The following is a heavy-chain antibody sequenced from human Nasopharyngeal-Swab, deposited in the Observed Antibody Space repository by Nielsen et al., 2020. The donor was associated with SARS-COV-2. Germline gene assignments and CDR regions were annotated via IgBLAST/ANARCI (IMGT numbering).Heavy chain of an antibody. V-gene: IGHV3-20*04. CDR1: GFTFDDYG. J-gene: IGHJ6*03. CDR2: INWNGGST. CDR3: ARGQEFGYYYYMDV. D-gene: IGHD3-3*01. Sequence: GGSLRLSCAASGFTFDDYGMSWVRQAPGKGLEWVSGINWNGGSTGYADSVKGRFTISRDNSKNTVYLQLNTLRPEDTAVYYCARGQEFGYYYYMDVWGKGTAVTVSS.